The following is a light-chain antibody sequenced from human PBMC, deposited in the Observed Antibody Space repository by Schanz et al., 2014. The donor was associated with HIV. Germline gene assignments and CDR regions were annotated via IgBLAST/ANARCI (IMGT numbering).Light chain of an antibody. CDR3: CSYAGSTTFYV. CDR1: SSGVGSYNL. CDR2: EVN. Sequence: QSVLTQPASVSGSPGQSITISCTGTSSGVGSYNLLSWYQQYPGKVPKLMIYEVNKRPSGVSNRFSGSKSGNTASLTISGLQAEDEADYYCCSYAGSTTFYVFATGTKLTVL. V-gene: IGLV2-23*02. J-gene: IGLJ1*01.